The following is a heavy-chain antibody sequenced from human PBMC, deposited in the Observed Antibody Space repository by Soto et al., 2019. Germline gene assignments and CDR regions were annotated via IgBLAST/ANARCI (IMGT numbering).Heavy chain of an antibody. Sequence: QLQLQESGPGLVKPSETLSLTCTVSGGSVSTNSYSWGWIRQSPGKGLEWIGTIYSSENTYYSSSLLSRVTISVDTSKNEFSLRLSSVTAADTAVYYCARLNGYCVSTNCRGYYGMDVWGQGTTVTVSS. CDR2: IYSSENT. CDR3: ARLNGYCVSTNCRGYYGMDV. V-gene: IGHV4-39*01. CDR1: GGSVSTNSYS. D-gene: IGHD2-2*03. J-gene: IGHJ6*02.